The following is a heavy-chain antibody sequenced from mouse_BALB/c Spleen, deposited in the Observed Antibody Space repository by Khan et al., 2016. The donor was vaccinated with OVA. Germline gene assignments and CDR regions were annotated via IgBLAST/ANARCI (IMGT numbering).Heavy chain of an antibody. V-gene: IGHV1S136*01. D-gene: IGHD2-10*02. CDR3: ASSSTHYYTVEY. J-gene: IGHJ4*01. Sequence: EVQLQESGPEMVKPGASVKMSCKASGYTFTDYVMHWVKQKPGQGLEWIGYIYPYNDDTESAERFKGKATLTLDKSSSTAYMDLSSLTSEDSSVYCWASSSTHYYTVEYWGQVSSVTDSA. CDR1: GYTFTDYV. CDR2: IYPYNDDT.